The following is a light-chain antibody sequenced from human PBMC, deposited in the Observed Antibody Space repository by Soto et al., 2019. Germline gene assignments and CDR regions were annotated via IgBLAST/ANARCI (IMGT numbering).Light chain of an antibody. V-gene: IGKV3-15*01. Sequence: EIVLTHSPGTLALSPGEGATLSGSAGQSVSSNLAWYQQKPGQAPRLLIQGASTRATGIPARFSGSGSGTEFTLTISSLQSEDFAVYYCQHYNNWPITFGQGTRLEIK. CDR1: QSVSSN. CDR3: QHYNNWPIT. CDR2: GAS. J-gene: IGKJ5*01.